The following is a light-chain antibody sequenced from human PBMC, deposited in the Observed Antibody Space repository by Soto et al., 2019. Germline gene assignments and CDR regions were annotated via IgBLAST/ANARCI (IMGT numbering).Light chain of an antibody. J-gene: IGKJ3*01. Sequence: EIVLTQSPGTLSLSPGERATLSCRASQSVSNTYLAWYQQKPGQAPRLLTYAASSRATGIPARFSGSGSGTDFTLTISRLQPEDFAVYYCQQCGTSPITFGPGTKVDIK. CDR3: QQCGTSPIT. CDR1: QSVSNTY. CDR2: AAS. V-gene: IGKV3-20*01.